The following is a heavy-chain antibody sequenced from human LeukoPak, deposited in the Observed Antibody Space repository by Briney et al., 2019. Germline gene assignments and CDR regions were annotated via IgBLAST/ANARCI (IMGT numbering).Heavy chain of an antibody. V-gene: IGHV3-53*01. CDR3: ASDYYGSGSYGY. CDR2: IYSGGST. Sequence: GGSLRLSCAASGFTVSSNYMSWVRQAPGKGLEWVSVIYSGGSTYYADSVKGRFTISRDNSKNTLYLQMNSLRAEDTAVYYCASDYYGSGSYGYWGHGTLVTVSS. D-gene: IGHD3-10*01. CDR1: GFTVSSNY. J-gene: IGHJ4*01.